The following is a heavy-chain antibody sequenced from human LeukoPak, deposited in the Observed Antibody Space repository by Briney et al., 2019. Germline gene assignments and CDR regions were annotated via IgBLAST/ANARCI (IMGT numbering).Heavy chain of an antibody. D-gene: IGHD3-16*01. CDR3: ARATAGDVDY. CDR1: GYTFTSYG. CDR2: ISAYNGDT. J-gene: IGHJ4*02. Sequence: ASVKVSCGASGYTFTSYGISWVRQAPGQGLEWMGWISAYNGDTNYAQKLQGRVTMTTDTSTTTVYMELRSLRSDDTAMYFCARATAGDVDYWGQGTLVTVSS. V-gene: IGHV1-18*04.